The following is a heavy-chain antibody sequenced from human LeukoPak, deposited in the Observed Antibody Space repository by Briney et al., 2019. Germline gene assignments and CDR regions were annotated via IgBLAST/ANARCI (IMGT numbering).Heavy chain of an antibody. CDR2: IYSGGST. CDR3: AIDSSGYTVSFDY. CDR1: GFTVSSNY. J-gene: IGHJ4*02. D-gene: IGHD3-22*01. Sequence: PGGSLRLSCAASGFTVSSNYMSWVRQAPGKGLEWVSVIYSGGSTYYADSVKGRFTISRDNPKNTLYLQMNSLRAEDTAVYYCAIDSSGYTVSFDYWGQGTLVTVSS. V-gene: IGHV3-53*01.